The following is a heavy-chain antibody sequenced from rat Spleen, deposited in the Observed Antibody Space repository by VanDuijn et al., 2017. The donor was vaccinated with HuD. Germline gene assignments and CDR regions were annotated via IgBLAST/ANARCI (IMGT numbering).Heavy chain of an antibody. CDR1: GFTFSDYN. Sequence: EVQLVESGGGLVQPGRSLKLSCAASGFTFSDYNMAWVRQAPKKGLEWVATISYDGSRTYYRESVKGRFTISRDNAKSTLYLQMNSLRSEDTATYYCTRVNYGGFDYWGQGVMVTVSS. J-gene: IGHJ2*01. CDR2: ISYDGSRT. CDR3: TRVNYGGFDY. V-gene: IGHV5-7*01. D-gene: IGHD1-11*01.